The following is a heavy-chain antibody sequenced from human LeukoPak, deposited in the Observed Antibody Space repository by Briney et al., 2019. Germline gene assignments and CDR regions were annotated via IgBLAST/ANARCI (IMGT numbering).Heavy chain of an antibody. D-gene: IGHD3-10*02. CDR2: IYYSGTT. CDR1: GGSISSYY. V-gene: IGHV4-59*01. Sequence: SETQSLTCTVSGGSISSYYWSWIRQPPGKGLEWIAYIYYSGTTKYNASLKSRVTMSVDTSKNQFSLKLSSVTAADTAVYYSARIVRGVIDAFEIWGQGTMVTVSS. CDR3: ARIVRGVIDAFEI. J-gene: IGHJ3*02.